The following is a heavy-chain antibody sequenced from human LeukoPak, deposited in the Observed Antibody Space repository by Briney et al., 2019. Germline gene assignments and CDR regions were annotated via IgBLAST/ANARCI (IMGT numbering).Heavy chain of an antibody. CDR1: GFTFDDYA. Sequence: GRSLRLSCAASGFTFDDYAMHWVRQAPGKGLEWVSGISWNSGSIGYADSVKGRFTISRDNAKNSLYLQMNSLRAEDTALYYCAKDVGATPNWLDPWGQGTLVTVSS. CDR3: AKDVGATPNWLDP. J-gene: IGHJ5*02. D-gene: IGHD1-26*01. CDR2: ISWNSGSI. V-gene: IGHV3-9*01.